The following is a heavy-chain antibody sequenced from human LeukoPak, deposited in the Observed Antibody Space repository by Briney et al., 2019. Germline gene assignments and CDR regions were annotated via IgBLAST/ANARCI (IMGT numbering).Heavy chain of an antibody. CDR1: GFTFSSYG. CDR2: ISGSGGST. D-gene: IGHD2/OR15-2a*01. CDR3: ARGRFLRWSFYYFDY. J-gene: IGHJ4*02. V-gene: IGHV3-23*01. Sequence: GGTLRLSCAASGFTFSSYGMSWVRQAPGKGLEWVSAISGSGGSTYYADSVKGRFTISRDNSKNTLYLQMNSLRAEDTAVYYCARGRFLRWSFYYFDYWGQGTLVTVSS.